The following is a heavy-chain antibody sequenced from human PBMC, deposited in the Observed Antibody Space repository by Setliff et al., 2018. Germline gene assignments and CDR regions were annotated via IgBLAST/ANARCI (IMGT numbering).Heavy chain of an antibody. Sequence: SETLSLTCTVSGGSISSSSYCWGWIRQPPGKGLEWIGSIYYSGSTYYNPSLKSRVTISVDTSKNQFSLKLSSVTAADTAVYYCARDPLRVVVTSDAFDIWGQGTMVTVSS. CDR2: IYYSGST. D-gene: IGHD3-22*01. CDR3: ARDPLRVVVTSDAFDI. V-gene: IGHV4-39*07. J-gene: IGHJ3*02. CDR1: GGSISSSSYC.